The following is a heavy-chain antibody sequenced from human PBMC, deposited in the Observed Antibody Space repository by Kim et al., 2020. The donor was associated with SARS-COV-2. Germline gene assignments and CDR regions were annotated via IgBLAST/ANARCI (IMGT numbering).Heavy chain of an antibody. Sequence: DSVKGRFTISRDNSKNTLYLQMNSLRAEDMAVYYCAKDPRGGSGGSCLDYWGQGTLVTVSS. CDR3: AKDPRGGSGGSCLDY. D-gene: IGHD2-15*01. V-gene: IGHV3-30*02. J-gene: IGHJ4*02.